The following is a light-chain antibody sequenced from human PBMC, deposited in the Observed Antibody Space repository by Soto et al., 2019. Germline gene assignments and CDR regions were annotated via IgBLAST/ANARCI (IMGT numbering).Light chain of an antibody. CDR1: QNIYYN. V-gene: IGKV3-20*01. CDR3: QQYGSSHT. J-gene: IGKJ5*01. CDR2: GAS. Sequence: ITQSPATVSVSPGASATLSCRASQNIYYNVAWYQHRPGPAPRLLIFGASTRATGIPDRLSGSGAGAYFNPTISRMDPADFGLYYCQQYGSSHTFGQGTRLEIK.